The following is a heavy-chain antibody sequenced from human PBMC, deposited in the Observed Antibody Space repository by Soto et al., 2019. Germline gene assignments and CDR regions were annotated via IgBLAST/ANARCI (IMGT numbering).Heavy chain of an antibody. CDR3: ARRGSR. V-gene: IGHV3-48*03. D-gene: IGHD2-15*01. CDR1: GFTFSSSE. CDR2: IHPGGQTI. Sequence: EVQLVESGGGLVQPGGSLRLSCAASGFTFSSSEMYWVRQAPGKGLEWISYIHPGGQTIFYAESVKGRFTISRDNAKQSVYLQMNTRRAEDTAVYYCARRGSRWGRGTKVTVSS. J-gene: IGHJ3*01.